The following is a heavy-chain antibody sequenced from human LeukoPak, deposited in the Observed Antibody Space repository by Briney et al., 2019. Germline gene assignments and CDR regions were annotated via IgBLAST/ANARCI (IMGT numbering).Heavy chain of an antibody. Sequence: EASVKVSCKASGYTFTDYYMHWVRQAPGQGLEWMGGIIPIFGTANYAQKFQGRVAITADKSTSTAYMELSSLRSEDTAVYYCARDLGDYGFDPWGQGTLVTVSS. J-gene: IGHJ5*02. CDR2: IIPIFGTA. CDR1: GYTFTDYY. CDR3: ARDLGDYGFDP. V-gene: IGHV1-69*06. D-gene: IGHD4-17*01.